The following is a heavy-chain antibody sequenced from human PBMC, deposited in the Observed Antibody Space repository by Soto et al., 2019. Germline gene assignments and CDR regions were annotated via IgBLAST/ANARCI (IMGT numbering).Heavy chain of an antibody. J-gene: IGHJ3*02. CDR1: GYTFASYG. CDR3: AKYYIWGSYRSFNAFDI. D-gene: IGHD3-16*02. CDR2: ISAYNGNT. V-gene: IGHV1-18*01. Sequence: GASVKVSCKASGYTFASYGIIWVRQAPGQGLEWMGWISAYNGNTNYAQKLQGRVTMTTDTSTSTAYMELRSLRSDDTAVYYCAKYYIWGSYRSFNAFDIWGQGTMVTVSS.